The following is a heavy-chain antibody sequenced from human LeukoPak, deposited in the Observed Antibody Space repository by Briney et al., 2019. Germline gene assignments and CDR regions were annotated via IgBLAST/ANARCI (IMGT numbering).Heavy chain of an antibody. CDR2: IYSGGST. Sequence: GGSLRLSCAASGFTVSSNYMSWVRQAPGKGLEWVSVIYSGGSTYYAASVKGRFTISRDDSKNTLYVQMNSLRVEDTAIYYCTIQCSGSSCRLPDVWGQGTTVTVSS. CDR3: TIQCSGSSCRLPDV. J-gene: IGHJ6*02. CDR1: GFTVSSNY. D-gene: IGHD2-15*01. V-gene: IGHV3-53*01.